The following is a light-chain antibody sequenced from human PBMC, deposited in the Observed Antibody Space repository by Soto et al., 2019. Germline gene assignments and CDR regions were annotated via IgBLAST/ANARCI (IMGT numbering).Light chain of an antibody. CDR3: QKYNSAPQT. Sequence: DIQMTQSPSSLSASVGDRVTITCRASQGISNSLAWYQQKPGKVPKLLIYAASTLQSGVPSRFSGSGSGTDFTLIISSLQPEDVANYYCQKYNSAPQTFGQGNKVEIK. CDR1: QGISNS. V-gene: IGKV1-27*01. CDR2: AAS. J-gene: IGKJ1*01.